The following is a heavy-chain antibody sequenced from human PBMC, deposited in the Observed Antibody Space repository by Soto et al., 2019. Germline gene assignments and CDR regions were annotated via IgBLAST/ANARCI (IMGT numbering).Heavy chain of an antibody. CDR2: INPSGGST. J-gene: IGHJ4*02. V-gene: IGHV1-46*01. CDR1: GYTFSSYY. D-gene: IGHD6-13*01. Sequence: ASVKVSCKASGYTFSSYYMHWVRQAPGQGLEWMGVINPSGGSTTYAQKFQGRVTISRDNSGNTLYLEMKSLRVEDTAVYYCAREIGYSSTWPSYWGPGTLVTVSS. CDR3: AREIGYSSTWPSY.